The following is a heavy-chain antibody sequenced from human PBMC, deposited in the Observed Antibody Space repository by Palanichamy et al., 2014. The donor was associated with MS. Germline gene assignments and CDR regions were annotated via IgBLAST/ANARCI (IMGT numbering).Heavy chain of an antibody. V-gene: IGHV3-21*01. CDR2: ISSSGRYI. Sequence: SGEGLVKPGGSLRLSCAASGFTFSTYSMDWVRQAPGKGLEWVSSISSSGRYIYYADSVKGRFTVSRDNAKNSLYLQMNSLRAEDTAVYYCARTRRTTSGYDDFDYWGQGTLVTVSS. D-gene: IGHD5-12*01. J-gene: IGHJ4*02. CDR1: GFTFSTYS. CDR3: ARTRRTTSGYDDFDY.